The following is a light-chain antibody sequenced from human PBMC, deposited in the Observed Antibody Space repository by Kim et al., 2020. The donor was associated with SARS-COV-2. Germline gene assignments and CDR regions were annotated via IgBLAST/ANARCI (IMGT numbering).Light chain of an antibody. Sequence: GQKVTISCSGSSCNVGNNYVAWYQHHPGTAPHILIYANDKRPPGMPARFSGANSGTSATLGITGLQTGDEADYYCGTWDGSLSVGVFGGGTQLTVL. CDR2: AND. CDR1: SCNVGNNY. V-gene: IGLV1-51*01. J-gene: IGLJ2*01. CDR3: GTWDGSLSVGV.